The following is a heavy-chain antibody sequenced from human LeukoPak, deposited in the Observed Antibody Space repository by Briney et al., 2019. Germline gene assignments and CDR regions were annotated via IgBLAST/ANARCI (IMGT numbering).Heavy chain of an antibody. Sequence: GGSPRLSCVGSGFTFNAYAMSWVRQRPGKGPEWVSMISSSGDATDCAESVKDRLSISRDNAKKTLYLQIKSPRADDTAIYYCAKDPRAMGRYFFDDWGPGSL. V-gene: IGHV3-23*01. J-gene: IGHJ4*01. CDR3: AKDPRAMGRYFFDD. CDR1: GFTFNAYA. D-gene: IGHD3-16*01. CDR2: ISSSGDAT.